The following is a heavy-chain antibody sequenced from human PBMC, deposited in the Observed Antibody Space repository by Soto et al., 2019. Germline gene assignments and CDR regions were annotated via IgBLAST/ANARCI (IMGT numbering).Heavy chain of an antibody. CDR1: AGSSSGCY. Sequence: SLRSGIYAGSSSGCYRIYIHSDRRKGLEWIGEINHSGGTNYNPSLKSRVTISVDTSKNQLSLKLSSVTAADTAVYYCARGARVVVPAAICSFDHRGQGTLVTVSS. CDR2: INHSGGT. CDR3: ARGARVVVPAAICSFDH. J-gene: IGHJ5*02. V-gene: IGHV4-34*01. D-gene: IGHD2-2*01.